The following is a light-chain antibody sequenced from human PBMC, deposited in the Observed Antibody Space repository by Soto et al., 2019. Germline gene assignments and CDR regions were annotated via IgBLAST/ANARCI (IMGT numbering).Light chain of an antibody. V-gene: IGKV3-20*01. CDR1: QSVSSSY. CDR3: QQYGSSRWT. CDR2: GAS. Sequence: ELVLTHSPGTLSLSPGERATLSCRASQSVSSSYLAWYQQNRGQAPRLLIYGASSRATGIPDRFSGSGSGTDFTLTISRLEPEDFAVYYCQQYGSSRWTFGQGTKVDIK. J-gene: IGKJ1*01.